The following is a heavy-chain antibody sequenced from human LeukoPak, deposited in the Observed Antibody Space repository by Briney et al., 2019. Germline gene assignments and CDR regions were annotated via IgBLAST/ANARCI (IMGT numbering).Heavy chain of an antibody. CDR3: ARLSILLGMVDY. V-gene: IGHV4-39*01. CDR2: IYYSGST. CDR1: GGSISSSSYY. Sequence: PSETLSLTCTVSGGSISSSSYYWGWIRQPPGKGLEWIGSIYYSGSTYYNPSLKSRVTISVDTSKNQFSLKLSSVTAADTAVYYCARLSILLGMVDYWGQGTLVTVSS. D-gene: IGHD3-9*01. J-gene: IGHJ4*02.